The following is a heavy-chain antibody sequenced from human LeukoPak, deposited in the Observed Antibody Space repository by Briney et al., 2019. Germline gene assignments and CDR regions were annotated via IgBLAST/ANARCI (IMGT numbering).Heavy chain of an antibody. CDR1: GLTLSNYG. D-gene: IGHD3-10*01. V-gene: IGHV3-23*01. J-gene: IGHJ4*02. CDR3: AKRGVVIRVFLVGFHKEAYYFDS. CDR2: LSGSGGGT. Sequence: GGSLRLSCAVSGLTLSNYGMSWVRQAPGKGLEWVAGLSGSGGGTIYADSVQGRFTISRDNPKNTLYLQMNSLRAEDTAVYFCAKRGVVIRVFLVGFHKEAYYFDSWGQGALVTVSS.